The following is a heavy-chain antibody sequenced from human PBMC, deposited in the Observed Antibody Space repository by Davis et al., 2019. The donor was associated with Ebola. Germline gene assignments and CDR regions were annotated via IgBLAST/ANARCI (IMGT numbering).Heavy chain of an antibody. CDR1: GFTVSSKY. CDR3: ASGGYSYGWDYYYGMDV. V-gene: IGHV3-66*01. J-gene: IGHJ6*02. Sequence: PGGSLGLSCAASGFTVSSKYKSWGRQAPGEGREWGSGIYSGGSTYYADSVKGRFTISRDNSKNTLYLQMNSLKAEDTAVYYCASGGYSYGWDYYYGMDVWGQGTTVTVSS. CDR2: IYSGGST. D-gene: IGHD5-18*01.